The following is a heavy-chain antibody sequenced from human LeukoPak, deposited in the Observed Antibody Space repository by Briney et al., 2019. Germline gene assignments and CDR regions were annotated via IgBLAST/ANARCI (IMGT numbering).Heavy chain of an antibody. CDR2: INHSGST. D-gene: IGHD3/OR15-3a*01. CDR1: GGSFSGYY. CDR3: AREWDWRKTTWGFDY. Sequence: SETLSLTCAVYGGSFSGYYWRWIRQPPGKGLEWIGEINHSGSTNYNPSLKSRVTISVDTPKNQFSLKLSSVTAADTAVYYCAREWDWRKTTWGFDYWGQGTLVTVSS. J-gene: IGHJ4*02. V-gene: IGHV4-34*01.